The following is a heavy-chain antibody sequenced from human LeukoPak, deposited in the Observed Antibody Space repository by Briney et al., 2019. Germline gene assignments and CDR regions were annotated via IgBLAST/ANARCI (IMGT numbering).Heavy chain of an antibody. CDR1: GYTFTSYA. Sequence: ASVKVSCKASGYTFTSYAIQWVRQAPGQRLEWMGWINAGHGNTKYSQKFQGRVTITRDTSASTAYMELSSLRSEDTAVYYCARASLSVVISDYWGQGTLVTVSS. J-gene: IGHJ4*02. CDR2: INAGHGNT. CDR3: ARASLSVVISDY. D-gene: IGHD3-22*01. V-gene: IGHV1-3*01.